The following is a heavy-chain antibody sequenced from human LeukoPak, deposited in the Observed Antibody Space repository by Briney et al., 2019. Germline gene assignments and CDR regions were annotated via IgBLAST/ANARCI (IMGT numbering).Heavy chain of an antibody. V-gene: IGHV3-11*01. Sequence: NPGGSLRLFWAASGFTFSYYYMSWVRPAPAKGRVCVSYIRSSGSTIYYADSVKGRFTISRDNAKNSLYLQMNSLRAEDTAVYYCASYYDSSGYPRYGMDVWGQGTTVTVSS. CDR2: IRSSGSTI. CDR1: GFTFSYYY. J-gene: IGHJ6*02. CDR3: ASYYDSSGYPRYGMDV. D-gene: IGHD3-22*01.